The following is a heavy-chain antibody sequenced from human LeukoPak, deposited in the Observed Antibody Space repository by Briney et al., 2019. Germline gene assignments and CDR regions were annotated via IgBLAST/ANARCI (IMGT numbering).Heavy chain of an antibody. CDR3: ARGFTRQQLVLGY. CDR1: GYTFTGYY. D-gene: IGHD6-13*01. V-gene: IGHV1-2*02. Sequence: ASVKVSCKASGYTFTGYYMHWVRQAPGQGLEWMGWINLNSGGTNYAQKFQGRVTMTRDTSISTAYMELSRLRSDDTAVYYCARGFTRQQLVLGYWGQGTLVTVSS. J-gene: IGHJ4*02. CDR2: INLNSGGT.